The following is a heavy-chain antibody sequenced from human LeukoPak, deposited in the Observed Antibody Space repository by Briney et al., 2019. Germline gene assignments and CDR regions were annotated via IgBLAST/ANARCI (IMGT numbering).Heavy chain of an antibody. J-gene: IGHJ3*02. D-gene: IGHD2-15*01. CDR1: GFTFRRYD. CDR2: ISGNGDST. CDR3: ALYCSGGSCYSMGGAFDI. V-gene: IGHV3-23*01. Sequence: GSLRLSCAASGFTFRRYDMSWVRQAPGKGLEWVSAISGNGDSTYYVDSVKGWFTISRDNSKNTLYLQMNSLRAEDTAVYYCALYCSGGSCYSMGGAFDIWGQGTVVTVSS.